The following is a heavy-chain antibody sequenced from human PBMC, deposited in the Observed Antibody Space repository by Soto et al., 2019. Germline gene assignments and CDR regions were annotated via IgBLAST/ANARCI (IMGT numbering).Heavy chain of an antibody. CDR2: TADTGST. V-gene: IGHV4-59*02. D-gene: IGHD1-26*01. J-gene: IGHJ6*02. CDR1: GGSVTSYH. Sequence: SETLSLTCVVSGGSVTSYHWSWIRQFPGKGLEWIAYTADTGSTNYNPSLKSRVTISVDTSKKQFTLKLTSVTAADTAVYYCATDSATSYFGMDVWGHGTTVTVSS. CDR3: ATDSATSYFGMDV.